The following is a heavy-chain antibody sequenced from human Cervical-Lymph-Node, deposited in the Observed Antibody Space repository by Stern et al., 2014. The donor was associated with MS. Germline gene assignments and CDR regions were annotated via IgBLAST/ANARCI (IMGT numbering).Heavy chain of an antibody. Sequence: VQLEESGAEVKKPGASVTVSCKVSGYTLTEFSMHWVRQAPGKGLEWMGGFDPEDGETINAQKFQGRVAMPEDTTTDTAYMELSSLRSEDTAVYYCATPLTRYDSSGFDYWGQGTLVTVSS. CDR2: FDPEDGET. V-gene: IGHV1-24*01. J-gene: IGHJ4*02. D-gene: IGHD3-22*01. CDR3: ATPLTRYDSSGFDY. CDR1: GYTLTEFS.